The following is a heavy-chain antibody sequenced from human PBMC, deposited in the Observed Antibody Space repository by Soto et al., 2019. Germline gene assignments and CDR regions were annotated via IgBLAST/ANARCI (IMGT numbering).Heavy chain of an antibody. CDR3: ARGTVAPGLDY. V-gene: IGHV3-7*01. D-gene: IGHD4-17*01. CDR1: GFTFSSYW. Sequence: GGSLRLSCAASGFTFSSYWMNWVRQTPGKGLEWVANIKEDGSEKYYVDSLKGRFTISRDNAKNSLYLHMNSLRAEDTAVYYCARGTVAPGLDYWGQGTLVTVSS. CDR2: IKEDGSEK. J-gene: IGHJ4*02.